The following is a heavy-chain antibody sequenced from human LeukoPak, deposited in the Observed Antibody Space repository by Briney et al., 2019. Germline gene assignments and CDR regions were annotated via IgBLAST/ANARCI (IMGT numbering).Heavy chain of an antibody. CDR2: SATTKPNSCTT. D-gene: IGHD1-1*01. Sequence: GGSLRLSCAGAGFSITDHHMDWVRQGPGKGLEWIGRSATTKPNSCTTQYAASVRGRFTISRDDSQNSLYLHLSSLKTEDTAVYYCVRLVTTGSGWYHFDNWGLGTLVTVSS. V-gene: IGHV3-72*01. J-gene: IGHJ4*02. CDR1: GFSITDHH. CDR3: VRLVTTGSGWYHFDN.